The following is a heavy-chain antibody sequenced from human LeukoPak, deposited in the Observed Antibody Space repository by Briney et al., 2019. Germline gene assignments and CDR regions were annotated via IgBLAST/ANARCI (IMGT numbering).Heavy chain of an antibody. D-gene: IGHD5-18*01. CDR1: GGSFGGYY. J-gene: IGHJ6*03. CDR3: ARGRIQLWSYYYYYYMDV. Sequence: SETLSLTCAVYGGSFGGYYWSWIRQPPGKGLEWIGEINHSGSTNYNPSLKSRVTISVDTSKNQFSLKLSSVTAADTAVYYCARGRIQLWSYYYYYYMDVWGKGTTVTVSS. CDR2: INHSGST. V-gene: IGHV4-34*01.